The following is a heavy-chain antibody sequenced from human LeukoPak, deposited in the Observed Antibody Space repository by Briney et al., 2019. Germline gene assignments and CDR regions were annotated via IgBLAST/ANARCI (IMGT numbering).Heavy chain of an antibody. CDR1: GGSISSGGYS. CDR3: ARDVYGGNSGYYYGMDV. CDR2: IYHSGST. D-gene: IGHD4-23*01. J-gene: IGHJ6*02. Sequence: SETLSLTCAVSGGSISSGGYSWSWIRQPPGKGLEWIGYIYHSGSTYYNPSLKSRVTISVDRSKNQFSLKLSSVTAADTAVYYCARDVYGGNSGYYYGMDVWGQGTTVTVSS. V-gene: IGHV4-30-2*01.